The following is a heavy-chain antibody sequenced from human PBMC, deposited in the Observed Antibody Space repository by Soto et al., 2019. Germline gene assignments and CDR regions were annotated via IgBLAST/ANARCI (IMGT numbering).Heavy chain of an antibody. CDR3: ARDVWDDERSSHFDY. J-gene: IGHJ4*02. CDR2: IWNDGSRK. D-gene: IGHD1-1*01. Sequence: GGSLRLSCAASGFTFSVNGMHWVRQAPGKGLEWVAVIWNDGSRKYYADPVEGRFTISRDNSKNTVDPQMSSLRVEDTAIYYCARDVWDDERSSHFDYWAQGSLVTVSS. V-gene: IGHV3-33*01. CDR1: GFTFSVNG.